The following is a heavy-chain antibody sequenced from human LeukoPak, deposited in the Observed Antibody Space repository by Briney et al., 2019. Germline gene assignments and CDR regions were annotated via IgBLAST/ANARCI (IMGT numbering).Heavy chain of an antibody. D-gene: IGHD6-19*01. Sequence: GGSLRLSCAASGFTFSSYSMNWVRQAPGKGLEWVSSISSSSSYIYYADSVKGRFTISRDNAKNSLYLQMNSLRAEDTAVYHCARGARSSGWYFDYWGQGTLVTVSS. CDR1: GFTFSSYS. V-gene: IGHV3-21*01. J-gene: IGHJ4*02. CDR2: ISSSSSYI. CDR3: ARGARSSGWYFDY.